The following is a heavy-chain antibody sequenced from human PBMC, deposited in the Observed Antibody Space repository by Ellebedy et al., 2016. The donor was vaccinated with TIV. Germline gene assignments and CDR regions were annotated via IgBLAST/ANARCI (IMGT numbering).Heavy chain of an antibody. CDR3: ARAHGSGMRY. V-gene: IGHV4-39*07. J-gene: IGHJ4*02. CDR2: IYYSGST. CDR1: GGSISSSSHY. Sequence: SETLSLXXTVSGGSISSSSHYWGWIRQPPGKGLEWIGSIYYSGSTYYNPSLKSRVTISVDTSKNQFSLKLNSVTAADTAVYYCARAHGSGMRYWGQGTLVTVSS. D-gene: IGHD3-10*01.